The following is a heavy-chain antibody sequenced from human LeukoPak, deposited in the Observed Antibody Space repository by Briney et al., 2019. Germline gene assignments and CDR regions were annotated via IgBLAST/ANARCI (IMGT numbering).Heavy chain of an antibody. CDR2: IYPGDSDT. D-gene: IGHD5-24*01. J-gene: IGHJ5*02. CDR1: GYSFSSHW. CDR3: ARQTAHLQLVIWFDT. V-gene: IGHV5-51*01. Sequence: GESLKISCKGSGYSFSSHWIGWVRQMPGKGLELMGIIYPGDSDTRYSPSFQGQATISADKSISTAYLQWSSLKASDTAMYYCARQTAHLQLVIWFDTWGQGTLVTV.